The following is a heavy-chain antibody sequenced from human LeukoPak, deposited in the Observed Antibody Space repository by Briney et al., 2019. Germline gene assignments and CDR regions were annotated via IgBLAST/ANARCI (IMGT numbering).Heavy chain of an antibody. D-gene: IGHD3-10*01. Sequence: ASVTVSCKASGYTFTSYGISWVRQAPGQGLEWMGWISAYNGNTNYAQKLQGSVTMTTDTSTSTAYMELRSLRSDDTAVYYCARGLTAFGELSAPFDYWGQGTLVTVSS. J-gene: IGHJ4*02. V-gene: IGHV1-18*04. CDR1: GYTFTSYG. CDR3: ARGLTAFGELSAPFDY. CDR2: ISAYNGNT.